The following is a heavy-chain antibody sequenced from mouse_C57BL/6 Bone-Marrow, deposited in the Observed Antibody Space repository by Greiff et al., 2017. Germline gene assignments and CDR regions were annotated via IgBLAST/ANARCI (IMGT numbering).Heavy chain of an antibody. J-gene: IGHJ3*01. V-gene: IGHV14-4*01. CDR2: IDPENGDT. CDR1: GFNIKDDY. D-gene: IGHD2-5*01. Sequence: VQLQQSGAELVRPGASVKLSCTASGFNIKDDYMHWVKQRPEQGLEWIGWIDPENGDTEYASKFQGKATITADTSSNTAYLQLSSLTSEDTAVYYCTTNSNYPAGFAYWGQGTLVTVSA. CDR3: TTNSNYPAGFAY.